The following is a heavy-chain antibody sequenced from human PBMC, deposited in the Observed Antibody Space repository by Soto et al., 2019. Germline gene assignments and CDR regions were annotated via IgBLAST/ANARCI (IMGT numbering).Heavy chain of an antibody. D-gene: IGHD6-13*01. V-gene: IGHV1-18*01. CDR3: ARDPNPYVTAAGTGWFDP. CDR2: ISAYNGNT. J-gene: IGHJ5*02. Sequence: QVQLVQSGAEVKKPGASVKVSCKASGYTFTSYGISWVRQAPGQGLEWMGWISAYNGNTNYAQKLQGRVTMTTDTATSTAYMEQRSLRSDDTAVYYCARDPNPYVTAAGTGWFDPWGQGTLVTVSS. CDR1: GYTFTSYG.